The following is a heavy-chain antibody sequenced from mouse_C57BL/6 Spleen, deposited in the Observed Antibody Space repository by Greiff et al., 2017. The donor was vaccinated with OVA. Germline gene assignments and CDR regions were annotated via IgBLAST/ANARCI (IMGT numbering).Heavy chain of an antibody. CDR1: GYTFTSYW. V-gene: IGHV1-7*01. J-gene: IGHJ3*01. D-gene: IGHD1-1*02. CDR2: INPSSGYT. Sequence: VQLQQSGAELAKPGASVKLSCKASGYTFTSYWMHWVKQGPGQGLEWIGYINPSSGYTKYKQKFKDKAKLTADKSSSIAYMQLSSLTYEDTAVYHCARSRHGHWFAYWGQGTMVTVSA. CDR3: ARSRHGHWFAY.